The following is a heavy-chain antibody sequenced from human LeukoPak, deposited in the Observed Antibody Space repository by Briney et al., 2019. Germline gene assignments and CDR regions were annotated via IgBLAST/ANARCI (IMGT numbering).Heavy chain of an antibody. D-gene: IGHD5-18*01. CDR3: ARARGDTAMDYYFDY. CDR2: IIPIFGTA. J-gene: IGHJ4*02. Sequence: GASVKVSCTASGGTFSSYAISWVRQAPGQGLEWMGGIIPIFGTANYAQKFQGRVTITADKSTSTAYMELSSLRSEDTAVYYCARARGDTAMDYYFDYWGQGTLVTVSS. V-gene: IGHV1-69*06. CDR1: GGTFSSYA.